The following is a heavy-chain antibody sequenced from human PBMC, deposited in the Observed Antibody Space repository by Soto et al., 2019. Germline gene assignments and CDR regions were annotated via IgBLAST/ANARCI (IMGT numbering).Heavy chain of an antibody. V-gene: IGHV1-69*04. CDR2: IIPILGIA. Sequence: ASVKASCKASGGTFSSYAISWVRQAPGQGLEWMGRIIPILGIANYAQKFQGRVTITADKSTSTAYMELSSLRSEDTAVYYCARSEVTPNWFDPWGQGTLVTVSS. J-gene: IGHJ5*02. CDR1: GGTFSSYA. CDR3: ARSEVTPNWFDP. D-gene: IGHD5-18*01.